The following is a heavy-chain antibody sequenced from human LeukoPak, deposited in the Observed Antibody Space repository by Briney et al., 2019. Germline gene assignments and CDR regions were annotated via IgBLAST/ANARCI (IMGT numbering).Heavy chain of an antibody. Sequence: SETLSLTCTVSGGSISSYCWGWIRQAPGKGLEWFGYIYYSGSTNYNPSLKSRVTISVETSKNQFSLKLSSVTAADTAVYYCARDGGQWLVPDAFDIWGQGTMVTVSS. CDR3: ARDGGQWLVPDAFDI. D-gene: IGHD6-19*01. CDR2: IYYSGST. CDR1: GGSISSYC. J-gene: IGHJ3*02. V-gene: IGHV4-59*01.